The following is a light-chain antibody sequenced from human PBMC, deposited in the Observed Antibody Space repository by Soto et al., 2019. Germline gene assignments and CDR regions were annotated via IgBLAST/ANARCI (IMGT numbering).Light chain of an antibody. CDR2: AAS. J-gene: IGKJ4*01. CDR3: QQSFTTPLT. CDR1: QSISNY. V-gene: IGKV1-39*01. Sequence: DLQMTQSPSSLSASVGDRVTITCRASQSISNYLNWYQHKPGKAPKLLIYAASILQSGVPSGFSGSGSGTDFNLTISSLQPEDFATYYCQQSFTTPLTFCGGTKIEIK.